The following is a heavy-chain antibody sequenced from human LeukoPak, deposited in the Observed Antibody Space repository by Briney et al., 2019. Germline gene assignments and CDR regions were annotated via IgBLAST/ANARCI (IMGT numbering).Heavy chain of an antibody. D-gene: IGHD6-19*01. J-gene: IGHJ4*02. Sequence: ASVKVSCKPSGYTFTSSGVTWVRQAPGQGLEWMGWISAYNGNTNYAQKLQGRVTMTTDTSTSTAYMELRSLRSDDTAVYYCARINSKWLAFDYWGQGTLVTVSS. V-gene: IGHV1-18*01. CDR3: ARINSKWLAFDY. CDR2: ISAYNGNT. CDR1: GYTFTSSG.